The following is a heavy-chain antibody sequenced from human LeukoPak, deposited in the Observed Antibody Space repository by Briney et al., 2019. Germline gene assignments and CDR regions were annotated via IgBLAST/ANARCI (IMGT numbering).Heavy chain of an antibody. Sequence: PGVCLRLSCAAYGFTFGSYAMSWVRQAPGKGLEWVSTITGGGENTYYADSVRGRFTISRDNSKTTLHLQMNGLRPEDTAVYYCAKVLTGSQDYWGQGTLVTVHS. CDR2: ITGGGENT. V-gene: IGHV3-23*01. CDR1: GFTFGSYA. D-gene: IGHD7-27*01. J-gene: IGHJ4*02. CDR3: AKVLTGSQDY.